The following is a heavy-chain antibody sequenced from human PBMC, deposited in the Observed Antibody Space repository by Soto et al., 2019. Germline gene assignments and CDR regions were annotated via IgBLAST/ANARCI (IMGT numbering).Heavy chain of an antibody. CDR3: AKGSIEYSASVDK. D-gene: IGHD5-12*01. CDR2: IRSFGSTT. CDR1: GFTFSNYG. Sequence: GGSLRLSCAASGFTFSNYGMSWVRQAPGKGLEWVSGIRSFGSTTYYADSVKGRFTISRDNSKNRLLLQMNSLKGEDTAVYYCAKGSIEYSASVDKWGQGTLVLVSS. V-gene: IGHV3-23*01. J-gene: IGHJ4*02.